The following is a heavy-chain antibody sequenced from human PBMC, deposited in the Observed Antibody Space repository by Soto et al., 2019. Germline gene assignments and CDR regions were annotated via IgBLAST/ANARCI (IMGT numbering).Heavy chain of an antibody. CDR3: ARRGYYYDSRGDYFDY. D-gene: IGHD3-22*01. Sequence: QVQLQQWGAGLLKPSETLSLTCAVYGGSFSGYYWSWIRQPPGKGLEWIGEINHSGSTNYTPSLKSRVTISVDTSKNQFSLKLSSVTAADTAVYYCARRGYYYDSRGDYFDYWGQGTLVTVSS. CDR1: GGSFSGYY. CDR2: INHSGST. J-gene: IGHJ4*02. V-gene: IGHV4-34*01.